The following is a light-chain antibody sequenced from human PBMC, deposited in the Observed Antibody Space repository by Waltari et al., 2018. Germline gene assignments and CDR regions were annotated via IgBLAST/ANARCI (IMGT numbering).Light chain of an antibody. Sequence: DIPMTPSPSSLSASVRDRVTITCQASQDISNYLNWNQQKPGKAPKRLIYDASKLETGVPSRFSGSGSGTDFTFTISSLQPEDIATYYCQQYDNLPFTFGPGTKVDIK. V-gene: IGKV1-33*01. CDR1: QDISNY. J-gene: IGKJ3*01. CDR2: DAS. CDR3: QQYDNLPFT.